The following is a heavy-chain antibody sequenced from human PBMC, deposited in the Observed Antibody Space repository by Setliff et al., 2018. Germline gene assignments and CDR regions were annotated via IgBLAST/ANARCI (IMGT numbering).Heavy chain of an antibody. CDR3: ARDGVFYAMDV. Sequence: SLRLSCEASGFTFDDHTMHWVRQAPGRGLEWISIISWDGVSAEYAASVRGRFTISRDNADNSLYLQMNSLRADDTALYYCARDGVFYAMDVWGKGTTVTVSS. V-gene: IGHV3-43*01. CDR1: GFTFDDHT. J-gene: IGHJ6*04. CDR2: ISWDGVSA. D-gene: IGHD2-2*01.